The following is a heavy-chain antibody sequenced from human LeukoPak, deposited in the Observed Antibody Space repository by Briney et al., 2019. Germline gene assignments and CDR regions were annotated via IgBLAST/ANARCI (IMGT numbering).Heavy chain of an antibody. V-gene: IGHV3-30-3*01. D-gene: IGHD4-11*01. CDR2: ISYDGSNK. J-gene: IGHJ4*02. CDR3: ARSVPDYTRFDY. Sequence: GRSLRLSCAASGFTFSSYAMHWVCQAPGKGLEWVAVISYDGSNKYYAESVRGRFTISRDNSKNTVYLQMSSLRAEDTALYYCARSVPDYTRFDYWGQGALVTVSS. CDR1: GFTFSSYA.